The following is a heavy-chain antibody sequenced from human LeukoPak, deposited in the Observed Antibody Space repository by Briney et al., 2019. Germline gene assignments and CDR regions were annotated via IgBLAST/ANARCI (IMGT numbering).Heavy chain of an antibody. V-gene: IGHV3-66*01. D-gene: IGHD4-11*01. CDR1: GFTVSSNY. CDR2: IYSGGST. J-gene: IGHJ4*02. CDR3: AKRSPYSQPPAFDY. Sequence: GGSLRLSCAASGFTVSSNYMSWVRQAPGKGLEWVSVIYSGGSTYYVDSVKGRFTISRDTSKNTLYLQMNSLRAEDTAVYYCAKRSPYSQPPAFDYWGQGTLVTVSS.